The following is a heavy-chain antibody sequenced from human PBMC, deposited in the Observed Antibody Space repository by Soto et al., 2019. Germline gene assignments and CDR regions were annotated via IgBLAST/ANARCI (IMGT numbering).Heavy chain of an antibody. CDR2: IYGDASRT. D-gene: IGHD3-10*01. Sequence: LRLSCAASGFTFSTYTMNWVRQAPGKRLEWVSGIYGDASRTVYADSVRGRFTISRDNSYNRVYLQMNSLSAGDTAVYYCVKDRTPDGLWEFYHWGQGSPVTVSS. J-gene: IGHJ1*01. CDR3: VKDRTPDGLWEFYH. CDR1: GFTFSTYT. V-gene: IGHV3-23*03.